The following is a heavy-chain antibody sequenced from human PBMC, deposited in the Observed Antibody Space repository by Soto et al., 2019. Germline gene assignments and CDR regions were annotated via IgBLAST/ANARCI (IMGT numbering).Heavy chain of an antibody. CDR1: GYTFTSYS. J-gene: IGHJ4*02. CDR2: INPHSGGT. CDR3: ARDNRSDEDGDY. D-gene: IGHD2-15*01. V-gene: IGHV1-2*02. Sequence: ASVKVSCKASGYTFTSYSMHWVRQAPGQGLEWMGWINPHSGGTNYAQKFQGRVTMTKDTSISTAYMELSRRRTDDTSVYNCARDNRSDEDGDYWGQGTLVTVSS.